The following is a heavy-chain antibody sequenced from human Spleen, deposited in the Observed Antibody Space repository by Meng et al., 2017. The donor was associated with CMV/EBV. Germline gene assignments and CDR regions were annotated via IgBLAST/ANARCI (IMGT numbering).Heavy chain of an antibody. CDR1: GDSITSGGNS. J-gene: IGHJ4*02. CDR3: ARQRDFGDHSFDF. Sequence: VSGDSITSGGNSWNWIRQHPARGLEWIGYVDYSEDTRYNPSLRTRLVISLDTSKSQFSLNLESVTAADTAVYYCARQRDFGDHSFDFWGQGTLVTVSS. CDR2: VDYSEDT. V-gene: IGHV4-31*02. D-gene: IGHD4-17*01.